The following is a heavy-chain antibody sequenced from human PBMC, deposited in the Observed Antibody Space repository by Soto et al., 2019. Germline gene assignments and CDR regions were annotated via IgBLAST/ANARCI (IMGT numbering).Heavy chain of an antibody. D-gene: IGHD2-21*02. CDR1: GFTFSSLW. CDR2: IKQEGDE. Sequence: GGSLRLSCAASGFTFSSLWMVWVRQPPGKGLEWVANIKQEGDESYVDSVKGRFTVSRDNAQNSLFLQMNSLRVEDTAMYYCARGGDSYIDYWGRGALVTAPQ. J-gene: IGHJ4*02. CDR3: ARGGDSYIDY. V-gene: IGHV3-7*03.